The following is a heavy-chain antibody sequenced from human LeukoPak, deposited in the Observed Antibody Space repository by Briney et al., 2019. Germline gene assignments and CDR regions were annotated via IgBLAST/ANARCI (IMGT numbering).Heavy chain of an antibody. V-gene: IGHV3-30*04. CDR1: GFRFSSYA. CDR2: IAYDGSNQ. CDR3: ARDLIPRSGGDCYAY. J-gene: IGHJ4*02. D-gene: IGHD2-15*01. Sequence: GGSLRLSCAASGFRFSSYAMHWVRQAPGKGLEWVAVIAYDGSNQYYADSVKGRFTISRDNSKNTLYLQMNSLRAEDTAVYYCARDLIPRSGGDCYAYWGQGTLVTVSS.